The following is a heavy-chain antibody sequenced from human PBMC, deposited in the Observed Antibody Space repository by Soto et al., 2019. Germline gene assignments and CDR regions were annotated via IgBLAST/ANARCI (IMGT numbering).Heavy chain of an antibody. CDR3: AREPITMIVVDNAFDI. D-gene: IGHD3-22*01. CDR2: ISAYNGNT. Sequence: ASVKVSCKASGYTFTSYGISWVRQAPGQGLEWMGWISAYNGNTNYAQKLQGRVTMTTDTSTSTAYMELRSLRSDDTAVYHCAREPITMIVVDNAFDIWGQGTMVTVSS. CDR1: GYTFTSYG. J-gene: IGHJ3*02. V-gene: IGHV1-18*01.